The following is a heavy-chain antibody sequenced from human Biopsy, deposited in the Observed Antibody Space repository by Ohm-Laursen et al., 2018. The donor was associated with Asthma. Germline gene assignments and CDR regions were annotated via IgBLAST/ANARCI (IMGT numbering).Heavy chain of an antibody. D-gene: IGHD3-22*01. CDR3: ARGDSSNWSHYYFDY. CDR2: IYSGRTS. J-gene: IGHJ4*02. CDR1: GFAVSRDH. Sequence: SLRLSCSASGFAVSRDHMFWVRQAPGKGLEWVSVIYSGRTSHTADSVRGRFTIYRDYSKNTLYLQMHSLRAEDTAVYYCARGDSSNWSHYYFDYWGQGTLVTVSS. V-gene: IGHV3-53*01.